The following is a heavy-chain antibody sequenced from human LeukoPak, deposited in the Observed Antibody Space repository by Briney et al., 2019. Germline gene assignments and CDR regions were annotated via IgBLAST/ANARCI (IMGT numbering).Heavy chain of an antibody. J-gene: IGHJ6*02. Sequence: GGSLRLSCAASGFTFSSYSMNWVRQAPGKGLEWVSSISSSSSYIYYADSVKGRFTISRDDAQNSVFLQMNSLRAEDTAVYYCSRDGQYYGMDVWGQGTTVTVSS. V-gene: IGHV3-21*01. CDR2: ISSSSSYI. CDR3: SRDGQYYGMDV. CDR1: GFTFSSYS.